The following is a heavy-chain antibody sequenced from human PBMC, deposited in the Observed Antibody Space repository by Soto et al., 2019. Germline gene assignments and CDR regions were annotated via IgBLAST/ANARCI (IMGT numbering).Heavy chain of an antibody. CDR3: ARDRFFGIAARPGNWFDP. J-gene: IGHJ5*02. CDR2: IKQDGSGK. CDR1: GFTFSSYW. Sequence: PGGSLRLSCAASGFTFSSYWMSWVRQAPGKGLEWVANIKQDGSGKYYVDSVKGRFTISRDNAKNSLYLQMNSLRAEDTAVYYCARDRFFGIAARPGNWFDPWGQGTLVTVSS. V-gene: IGHV3-7*03. D-gene: IGHD6-6*01.